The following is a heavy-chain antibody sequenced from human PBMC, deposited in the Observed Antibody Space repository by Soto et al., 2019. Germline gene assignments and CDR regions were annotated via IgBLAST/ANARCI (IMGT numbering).Heavy chain of an antibody. Sequence: ASEVNIRDLYVDRISKAKRTGLEWVGRIRNKAKSYTTDYAASVKGRFTISRDDSKNSLYLQMNSLKTEETAVNYRTTAPQHAICICGQGT. CDR1: EVNIRDLY. J-gene: IGHJ4*02. D-gene: IGHD3-9*01. CDR2: IRNKAKSYTT. CDR3: TTAPQHAICI. V-gene: IGHV3-72*01.